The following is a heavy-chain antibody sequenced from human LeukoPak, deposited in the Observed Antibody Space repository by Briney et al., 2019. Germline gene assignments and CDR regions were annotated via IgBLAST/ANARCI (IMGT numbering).Heavy chain of an antibody. D-gene: IGHD3-10*01. J-gene: IGHJ2*01. Sequence: GGSLRLSCAASGFTFSNYAMSWVRRAPGKGLEWFSTVSDKGDATAHADSVKGRFTISRDTAKNTLFLLMNIMRAEDTAVYYCARVGPLATRSAGHYYFDLWGRGTLVTVSS. CDR3: ARVGPLATRSAGHYYFDL. V-gene: IGHV3-23*01. CDR1: GFTFSNYA. CDR2: VSDKGDAT.